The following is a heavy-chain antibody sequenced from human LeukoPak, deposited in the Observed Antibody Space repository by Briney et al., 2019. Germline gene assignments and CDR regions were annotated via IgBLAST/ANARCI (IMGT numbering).Heavy chain of an antibody. J-gene: IGHJ4*02. CDR2: ISASGSNT. V-gene: IGHV3-23*01. CDR1: GFTFSNYA. CDR3: AKVVGTGTTPTDY. Sequence: GVSLTLSCAASGFTFSNYAMTWVRQAPGRGLECVSVISASGSNTDYADSVKGRFTISRDNSKNMVFLQMKSLRAEDTAVYYCAKVVGTGTTPTDYWGQGTLVTVSS. D-gene: IGHD1-1*01.